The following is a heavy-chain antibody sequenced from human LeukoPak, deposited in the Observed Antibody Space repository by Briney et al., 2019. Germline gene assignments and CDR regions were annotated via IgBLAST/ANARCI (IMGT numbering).Heavy chain of an antibody. D-gene: IGHD4/OR15-4a*01. CDR1: GLTISNNW. Sequence: GGSLRLSCADSGLTISNNWMSWVRQAPGKGLEWVSFIYSDNTHYSDSVKGRFTISRDNSKNTLYLQMNSLRAEDTAVYYCARRAGAYSHPYDYWGQGTLVTVSS. J-gene: IGHJ4*02. CDR2: IYSDNT. CDR3: ARRAGAYSHPYDY. V-gene: IGHV3-53*01.